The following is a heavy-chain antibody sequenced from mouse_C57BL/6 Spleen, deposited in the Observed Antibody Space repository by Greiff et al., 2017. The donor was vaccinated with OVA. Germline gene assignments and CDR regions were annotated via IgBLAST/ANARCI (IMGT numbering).Heavy chain of an antibody. J-gene: IGHJ4*01. CDR3: YSNYDYAMDY. CDR1: GFTFSNYW. D-gene: IGHD2-5*01. CDR2: IRLKSDNYAT. V-gene: IGHV6-3*01. Sequence: EVKVEESGGGLVQPGGSMKLSCVASGFTFSNYWMNWVRQSPEKGLEWVAQIRLKSDNYATHYAESVKGRFTISRDDSKSSVYLQMNNLRAEDTGIYYCYSNYDYAMDYWGQGTSVTVSS.